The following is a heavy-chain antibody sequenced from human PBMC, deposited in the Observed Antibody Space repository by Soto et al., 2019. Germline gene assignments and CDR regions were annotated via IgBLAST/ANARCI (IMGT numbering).Heavy chain of an antibody. J-gene: IGHJ5*02. Sequence: SPTLSLTCAISADSVSSNTASWNWIRQSPSRGLEWLGRTYFRTKWYNDYAVSVKSRIIINPDTSNNQFSLQLNSVPPEDTAVYFCAKGDNLGPKTGYAFDPWGQGIMVTVSS. CDR3: AKGDNLGPKTGYAFDP. V-gene: IGHV6-1*01. CDR2: TYFRTKWYN. D-gene: IGHD5-12*01. CDR1: ADSVSSNTAS.